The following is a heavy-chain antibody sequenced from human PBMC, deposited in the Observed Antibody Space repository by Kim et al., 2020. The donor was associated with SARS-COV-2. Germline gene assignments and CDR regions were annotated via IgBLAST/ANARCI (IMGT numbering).Heavy chain of an antibody. CDR3: ARCARRYAVTSAFDI. Sequence: SETLSLTCAVYGGSFSGYYWSWIRQPPGKGLGWIGEINHSGSTNYNPSLKSRVTISVDTSKNQFSLKLSSVTAADTAVYYCARCARRYAVTSAFDIWGQG. CDR2: INHSGST. CDR1: GGSFSGYY. V-gene: IGHV4-34*01. J-gene: IGHJ3*02. D-gene: IGHD4-17*01.